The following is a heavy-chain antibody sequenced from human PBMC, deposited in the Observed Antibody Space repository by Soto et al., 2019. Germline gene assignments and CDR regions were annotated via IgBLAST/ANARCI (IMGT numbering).Heavy chain of an antibody. Sequence: EVQLVESGGGLVQPGRSLRLSCAASGFTFDDYAMVWVRQAPGKGLEWVSGISWNSGSIAYADSVKGRFTISRDNAKNSLYLQMNSLGPEDTALYYCGKGGTVTTPFRKFDPWGQGTLVTVSS. CDR3: GKGGTVTTPFRKFDP. D-gene: IGHD4-17*01. V-gene: IGHV3-9*01. CDR2: ISWNSGSI. CDR1: GFTFDDYA. J-gene: IGHJ5*02.